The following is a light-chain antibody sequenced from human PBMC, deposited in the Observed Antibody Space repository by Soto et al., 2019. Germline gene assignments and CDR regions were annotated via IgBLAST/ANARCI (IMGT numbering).Light chain of an antibody. V-gene: IGKV1-5*03. CDR2: KAS. CDR3: QQYNSYSPYT. CDR1: QSISSW. Sequence: DIRMTQSPSTLSASVGDRVTITCRASQSISSWLAWYQQKPGKAPKLLIYKASSLESGVPSRFRGSGSGTEFTLTISSLKTDDFATYYCQQYNSYSPYTFGQGTKVDIK. J-gene: IGKJ1*01.